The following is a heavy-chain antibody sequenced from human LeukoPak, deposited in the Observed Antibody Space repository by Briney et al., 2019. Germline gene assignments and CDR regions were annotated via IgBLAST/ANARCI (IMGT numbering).Heavy chain of an antibody. CDR1: GYSFTSYW. Sequence: GEALKISCKGSGYSFTSYWIGWVRQMPGKGLEWMGIIYPGDSDTRYSPSFQGQVTISADKSISTAYLQWSSLKASDTAMYYCARLGSYGGTNYYYYGMDVWGQGTTVTVSS. CDR3: ARLGSYGGTNYYYYGMDV. V-gene: IGHV5-51*01. J-gene: IGHJ6*02. D-gene: IGHD4-23*01. CDR2: IYPGDSDT.